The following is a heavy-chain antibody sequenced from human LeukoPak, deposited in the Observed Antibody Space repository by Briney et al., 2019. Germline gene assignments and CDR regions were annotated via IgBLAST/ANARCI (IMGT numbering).Heavy chain of an antibody. Sequence: PSETLSLTCSVSGGSISSYYWSWIRQPPGKGLEWIGNIYYSGSTNYNPSLKGRVTISVDTSKNQFSLKLSSVTTADTVVYYCARERAPGYSSGYFDYWGQGTLVTVSS. D-gene: IGHD6-19*01. CDR3: ARERAPGYSSGYFDY. J-gene: IGHJ4*02. CDR2: IYYSGST. V-gene: IGHV4-59*01. CDR1: GGSISSYY.